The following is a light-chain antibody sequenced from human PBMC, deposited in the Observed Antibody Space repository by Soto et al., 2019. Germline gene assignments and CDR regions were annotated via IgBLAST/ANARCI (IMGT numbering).Light chain of an antibody. V-gene: IGKV3-15*01. J-gene: IGKJ3*01. CDR3: QHSFT. CDR1: QSVSSN. Sequence: EIVMTQSPATLSVSPGERATLSCRASQSVSSNLAWYQQKPGQAPRLLIYGASTRATGIPARFSGSGSGTEFTLTLSILQSEDFAVYYCQHSFTFGPGTKVDIK. CDR2: GAS.